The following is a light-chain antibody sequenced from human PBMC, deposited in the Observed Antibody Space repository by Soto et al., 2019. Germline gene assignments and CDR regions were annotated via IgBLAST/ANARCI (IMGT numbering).Light chain of an antibody. J-gene: IGLJ1*01. CDR2: EVS. CDR3: SSYTSSSCRYV. V-gene: IGLV2-14*01. CDR1: SSDVGGYNY. Sequence: QSALTQPASVSGSPGQSITISCTGTSSDVGGYNYVSWYQQHPGRAPKLMIYEVSNRPSGVSNRFSGSKSGNTASLTISGLQAEDEADYYCSSYTSSSCRYVFGTGTKVTVL.